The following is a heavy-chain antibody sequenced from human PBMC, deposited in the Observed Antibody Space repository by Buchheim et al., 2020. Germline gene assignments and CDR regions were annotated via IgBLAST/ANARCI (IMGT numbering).Heavy chain of an antibody. CDR1: GFSFSSYS. J-gene: IGHJ4*02. CDR2: ISSSSSHI. V-gene: IGHV3-21*01. CDR3: APYCSGGSCYSLDY. Sequence: EVQLVESGGGLVKTGGSLRLSCAASGFSFSSYSMNWVRQAPGKGLEWVSSISSSSSHIFYADSVKGRFTISRDNAKGSLYLQMISLRAEDTAVYYCAPYCSGGSCYSLDYWGQGTL. D-gene: IGHD2-15*01.